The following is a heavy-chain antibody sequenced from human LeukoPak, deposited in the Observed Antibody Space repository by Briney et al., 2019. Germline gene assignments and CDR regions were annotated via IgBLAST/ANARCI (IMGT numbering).Heavy chain of an antibody. CDR3: ARHRGYSYGFDDFNI. J-gene: IGHJ3*02. V-gene: IGHV4-4*07. D-gene: IGHD5-18*01. CDR1: GGSNSTYY. Sequence: TSETLSLTCTVSGGSNSTYYWSWIRQPAGKGLEWIGRIYTSGSNNYNPSLKSRLTMSIEPSKNQFSLKLSSVTAADTAVYYCARHRGYSYGFDDFNIWGQGTMVIVSS. CDR2: IYTSGSN.